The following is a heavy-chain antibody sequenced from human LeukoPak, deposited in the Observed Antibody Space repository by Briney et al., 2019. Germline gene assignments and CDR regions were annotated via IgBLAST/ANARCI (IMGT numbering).Heavy chain of an antibody. J-gene: IGHJ6*02. Sequence: GGSLRLSCAASGFTFSSYWMHWVRQAPGKGLVWVSRINSDGSSTSYADSVKGRFTISGDNAKNTLYLQMNSLRAEDTAVYYCARDLYSSSRFYYYYGMDVWGQGTTVTVSS. CDR3: ARDLYSSSRFYYYYGMDV. V-gene: IGHV3-74*01. D-gene: IGHD6-13*01. CDR2: INSDGSST. CDR1: GFTFSSYW.